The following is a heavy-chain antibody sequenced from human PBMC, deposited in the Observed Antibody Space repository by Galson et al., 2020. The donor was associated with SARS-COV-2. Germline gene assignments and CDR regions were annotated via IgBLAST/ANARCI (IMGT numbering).Heavy chain of an antibody. CDR2: TKSGGDT. CDR1: SGSFSGYS. CDR3: ARGRQGVVPSPVLGLGPFYQYFYMDV. V-gene: IGHV4-34*01. D-gene: IGHD3-16*01. Sequence: SETMSLTSAVYSGSFSGYSWTCVSPAPRKGLEWIGETKSGGDTTYSPTLSSRATLPDETSKSQFSRRLTSVSAADTGLYFCARGRQGVVPSPVLGLGPFYQYFYMDVWAKGTTVTVAS. J-gene: IGHJ6*03.